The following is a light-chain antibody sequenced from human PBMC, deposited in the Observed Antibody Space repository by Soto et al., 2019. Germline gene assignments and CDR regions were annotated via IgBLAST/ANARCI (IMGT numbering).Light chain of an antibody. CDR2: SNN. V-gene: IGLV1-44*01. J-gene: IGLJ2*01. CDR1: SSNIGSNI. CDR3: ASWDDSLNGPV. Sequence: QSVLTQPPSASGTPGQRVTISCSGGSSNIGSNIVNWYQQLPGAAPKLLIYSNNQRPSGVPDRFSGSKSGTSASLAISGLQSEDEAHYYCASWDDSLNGPVFGGGTKLPVL.